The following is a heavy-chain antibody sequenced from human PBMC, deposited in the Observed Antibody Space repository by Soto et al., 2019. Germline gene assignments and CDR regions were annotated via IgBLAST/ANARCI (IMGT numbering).Heavy chain of an antibody. CDR2: IKQDGSEK. D-gene: IGHD6-19*01. CDR3: ARDGDSSGWYQYFQH. CDR1: GFTFSSYW. V-gene: IGHV3-7*01. Sequence: GGSLRLSCAASGFTFSSYWMSWVRQAPGKGLEWVANIKQDGSEKYYGDSVKGRFTISRDNAKNSLYLQMNSLRAEDTAVYYCARDGDSSGWYQYFQHWGQGTLVTVSS. J-gene: IGHJ1*01.